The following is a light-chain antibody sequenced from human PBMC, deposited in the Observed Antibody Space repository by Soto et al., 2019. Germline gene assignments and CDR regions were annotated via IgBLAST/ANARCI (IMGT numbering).Light chain of an antibody. CDR3: QHYYNWPPGGT. Sequence: EIVMTQSPATLSVSPGGETTLSCRASQSVSRNLAWYQQKPGQAPSLLIFDVSTRATGVPARFSGSGSGTEFTLTISSLQSEDFAVYYCQHYYNWPPGGTFGQGTKVEI. CDR2: DVS. J-gene: IGKJ1*01. V-gene: IGKV3-15*01. CDR1: QSVSRN.